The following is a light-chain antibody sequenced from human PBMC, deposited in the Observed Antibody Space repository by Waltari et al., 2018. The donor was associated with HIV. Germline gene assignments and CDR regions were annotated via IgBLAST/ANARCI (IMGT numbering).Light chain of an antibody. Sequence: QSMLTQPPSASGTPGQRVTISCSGSSSNIGSNIVNWYQLLPGTAPKLLIYSSKQRPSGVPDRISGSNSGTSASLAISGLQSEDEADYYCATWDDTLNGYVFGTGTKVTVL. CDR3: ATWDDTLNGYV. CDR2: SSK. J-gene: IGLJ1*01. CDR1: SSNIGSNI. V-gene: IGLV1-44*01.